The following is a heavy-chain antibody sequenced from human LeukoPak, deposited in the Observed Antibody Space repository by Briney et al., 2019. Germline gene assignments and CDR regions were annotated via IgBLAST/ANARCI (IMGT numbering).Heavy chain of an antibody. CDR1: GDSISSTYY. CDR3: ARDENWYSYFDF. D-gene: IGHD1-7*01. CDR2: IYYSGSS. J-gene: IGHJ4*02. V-gene: IGHV4-39*07. Sequence: SETLSLTCTVSGDSISSTYYWGWIRQAPGKGLEWIGSIYYSGSSYYNPSLKSRVTISIDTSKNQFSLKLSSVTAADTAVYYCARDENWYSYFDFWGQGTLVTVSS.